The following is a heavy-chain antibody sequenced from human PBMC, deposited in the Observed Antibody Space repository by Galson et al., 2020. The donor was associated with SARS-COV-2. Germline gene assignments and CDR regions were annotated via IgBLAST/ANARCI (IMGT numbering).Heavy chain of an antibody. Sequence: TGGSLRLSCAASGFSFSNYEMNWVRQAPGKGLEWISYISSSGRTIHYADSVKGRFTISRDNAKSLLSLQMNSLRAEDTAVYYCARLDAYGPGYWGQGTLVTVSS. D-gene: IGHD2-21*01. V-gene: IGHV3-48*03. CDR1: GFSFSNYE. CDR2: ISSSGRTI. CDR3: ARLDAYGPGY. J-gene: IGHJ4*02.